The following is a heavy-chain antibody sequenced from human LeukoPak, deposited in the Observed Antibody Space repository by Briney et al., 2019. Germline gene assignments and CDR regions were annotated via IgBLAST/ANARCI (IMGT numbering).Heavy chain of an antibody. Sequence: GGSLRLSCAASGFTFSSYAMSWVRQAPGKGLEWVSAISGSGGSTYYADSVKGRFTISRDNAKNALYLQMNSLRAEDTAVYYCARDNPPTIDYWGQGTLVTVSS. CDR3: ARDNPPTIDY. CDR2: ISGSGGST. J-gene: IGHJ4*02. CDR1: GFTFSSYA. V-gene: IGHV3-23*01.